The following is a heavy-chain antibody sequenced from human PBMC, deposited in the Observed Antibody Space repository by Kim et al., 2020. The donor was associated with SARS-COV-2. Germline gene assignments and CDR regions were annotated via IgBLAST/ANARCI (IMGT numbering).Heavy chain of an antibody. CDR3: AKERRKYCSGGSCHLEY. D-gene: IGHD2-15*01. Sequence: KGPLPISRDNSKNTLYLQMNNLGAEDTAVYYCAKERRKYCSGGSCHLEYWGQGTLVTVSS. V-gene: IGHV3-33*06. J-gene: IGHJ4*02.